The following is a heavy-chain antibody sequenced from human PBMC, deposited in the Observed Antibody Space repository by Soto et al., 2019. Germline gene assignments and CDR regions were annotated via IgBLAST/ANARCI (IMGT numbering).Heavy chain of an antibody. CDR1: GFTFSSYS. D-gene: IGHD4-17*01. V-gene: IGHV3-21*01. CDR3: ARQTTVTANAFDI. Sequence: EVQLVESGGGLVKPGGSLRLSCAASGFTFSSYSMNWVLQAPGKGLEWVSSISSSSSYIYYADSVKGRFTISRDNAKNSLYLQMNSLRAEDTAVYYCARQTTVTANAFDIWGQGTIVTVSS. J-gene: IGHJ3*02. CDR2: ISSSSSYI.